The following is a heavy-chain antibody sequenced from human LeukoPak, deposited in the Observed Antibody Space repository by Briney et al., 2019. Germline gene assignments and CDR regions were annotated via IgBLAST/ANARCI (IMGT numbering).Heavy chain of an antibody. J-gene: IGHJ6*02. CDR3: AREPPLGSTILRGVRIYYGMDV. CDR1: GFTFSSCA. V-gene: IGHV3-23*01. Sequence: GGSLRLSCAASGFTFSSCAMSWVRQAPGKGLEWVSAISGSGGSTYYADSVKGRFTISRDAAKNSLYLQMNSLRAEDTAVYYCAREPPLGSTILRGVRIYYGMDVWGQGTTVTVSS. D-gene: IGHD3-10*01. CDR2: ISGSGGST.